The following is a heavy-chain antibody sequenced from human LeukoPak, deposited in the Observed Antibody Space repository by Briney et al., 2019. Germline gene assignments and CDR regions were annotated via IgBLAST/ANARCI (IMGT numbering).Heavy chain of an antibody. D-gene: IGHD3-3*01. J-gene: IGHJ5*02. CDR3: ARDGRFLGRTNWFDP. V-gene: IGHV4-34*01. CDR2: INHSGST. Sequence: PSETLSLTCAVYGGSFSGYYWSWIRQPPGKGLEWIGEINHSGSTYYNPSLQSRDTISVDTSKNQISLKVRTVTAADTAVYYCARDGRFLGRTNWFDPWGQGTLVAVSS. CDR1: GGSFSGYY.